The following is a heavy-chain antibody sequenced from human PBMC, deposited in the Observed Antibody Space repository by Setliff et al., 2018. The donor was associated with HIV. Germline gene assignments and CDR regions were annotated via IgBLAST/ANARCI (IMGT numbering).Heavy chain of an antibody. V-gene: IGHV1-2*04. CDR2: INPYSGGT. Sequence: ASVKVSCKASGHTFTAYYIHWVRQAPGQGLEWMGWINPYSGGTNYAQNFQGWVTMTRDTSITTAYMELSRLTSDDTALYFCVREVRAAYKGPLWFGQSDPRPDTFDIWGQGTMVTVSS. J-gene: IGHJ3*02. CDR3: VREVRAAYKGPLWFGQSDPRPDTFDI. D-gene: IGHD3-10*01. CDR1: GHTFTAYY.